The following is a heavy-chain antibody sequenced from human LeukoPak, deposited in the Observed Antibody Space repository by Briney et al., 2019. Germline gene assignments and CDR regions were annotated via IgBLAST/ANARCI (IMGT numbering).Heavy chain of an antibody. Sequence: ASVKVSCKASGYTFANYGISWVRQAPGQGLEWMGWISVYSGNTNYAQKFQGRVTMTTDTSTTTAYMELRSLISEDTAVYFCARGSRLVGATARDYWGQGTLVTVSS. V-gene: IGHV1-18*01. CDR1: GYTFANYG. CDR3: ARGSRLVGATARDY. D-gene: IGHD1-26*01. CDR2: ISVYSGNT. J-gene: IGHJ4*02.